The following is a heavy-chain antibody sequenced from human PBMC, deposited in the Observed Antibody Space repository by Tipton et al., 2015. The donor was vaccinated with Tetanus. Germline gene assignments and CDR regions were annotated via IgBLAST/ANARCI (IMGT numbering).Heavy chain of an antibody. CDR2: IQNTGNT. CDR3: ARGQLGYSDRDALDV. D-gene: IGHD6-13*01. CDR1: GASFRLGGYF. Sequence: TLSLTCDVSGASFRLGGYFWSWVRQHPGRGLEWIGNIQNTGNTHYNPSVESRASISLDTSTNQFYLRLRSVTVADTAVYYCARGQLGYSDRDALDVWGRGTMVTVSS. J-gene: IGHJ3*01. V-gene: IGHV4-31*11.